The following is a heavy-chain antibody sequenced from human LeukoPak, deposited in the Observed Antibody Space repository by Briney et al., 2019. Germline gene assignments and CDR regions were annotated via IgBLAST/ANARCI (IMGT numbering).Heavy chain of an antibody. V-gene: IGHV3-64*01. J-gene: IGHJ4*02. CDR3: ARELRD. Sequence: PGGSLRLSCAASGFTFSSYAMHRVRQAPGKGLEYVSAISSNGGSTYYANSVKGRFTISRDNSKNTLYLQMGSLRAEDMAVYYCARELRDWGQGTLVTVSS. CDR1: GFTFSSYA. CDR2: ISSNGGST.